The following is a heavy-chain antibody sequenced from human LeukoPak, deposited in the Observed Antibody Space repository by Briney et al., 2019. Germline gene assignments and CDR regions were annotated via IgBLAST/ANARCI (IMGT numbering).Heavy chain of an antibody. V-gene: IGHV1-2*02. CDR1: GYTFTGYY. Sequence: ASVKVSCKASGYTFTGYYMHWVRQAPGQGLEWMGWINPNSGGTNYAQKFQGRVTMTRDTSISTAYMELSRLRPDDTAVYYCARVYGRTYSSGYWGQGTLVTVSS. D-gene: IGHD6-19*01. CDR3: ARVYGRTYSSGY. CDR2: INPNSGGT. J-gene: IGHJ4*02.